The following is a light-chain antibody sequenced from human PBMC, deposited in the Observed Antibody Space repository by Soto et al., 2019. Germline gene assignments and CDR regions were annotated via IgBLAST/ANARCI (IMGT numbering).Light chain of an antibody. V-gene: IGKV3-20*01. Sequence: EIVLTQSPGTLSLSPGERATLSCRASQSVSSSYLAWYQQKPGQAPRLLIYGASSRATGIPDRFSGSGSGPDFTLTISRLEPEDFAVYYCQQYGNSPQTFGQGTKVDIK. CDR2: GAS. CDR3: QQYGNSPQT. J-gene: IGKJ1*01. CDR1: QSVSSSY.